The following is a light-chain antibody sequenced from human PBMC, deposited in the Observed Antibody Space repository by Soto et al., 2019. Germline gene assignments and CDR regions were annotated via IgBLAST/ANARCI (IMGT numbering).Light chain of an antibody. CDR2: DVS. V-gene: IGLV2-14*01. J-gene: IGLJ1*01. CDR1: SSDVGGYNY. CDR3: NSYTTSNTRQIV. Sequence: QSVLTQPASVSGSPGQSITISRTGTSSDVGGYNYVSWYQQHPGKAPKFMIYDVSNRPSGVSTRFSGSKSGNTASLTTSGLQAEDEADYYCNSYTTSNTRQIVFGTGTKVTVL.